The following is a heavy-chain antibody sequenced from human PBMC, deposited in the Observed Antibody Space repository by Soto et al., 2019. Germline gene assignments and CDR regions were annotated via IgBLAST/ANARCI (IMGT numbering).Heavy chain of an antibody. J-gene: IGHJ4*02. CDR3: ARDGGWLQDLPMPDVPLFDY. Sequence: GASVKVSCKASGYTFTSYGISWVRQAPGQGLEWMGWISAYNGNTNYAQKLQGRVTMTTDTSTSTAYMELRNLRSDDTAVYYCARDGGWLQDLPMPDVPLFDYWGQGTLVTVSS. D-gene: IGHD5-12*01. CDR2: ISAYNGNT. V-gene: IGHV1-18*01. CDR1: GYTFTSYG.